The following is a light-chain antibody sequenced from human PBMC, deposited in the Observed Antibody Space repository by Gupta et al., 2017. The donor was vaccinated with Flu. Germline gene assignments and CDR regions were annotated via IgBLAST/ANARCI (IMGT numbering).Light chain of an antibody. CDR3: QQRRSWPLT. V-gene: IGKV3-11*01. Sequence: PATLSLSPGEGATLSCRARQSVSSYLAWYQQKPGQAPRLLIYDASNRATGIPARFSGSGSGTDFTLTVSSLEPGDFAVYYCQQRRSWPLTFGQGTRLEIK. CDR2: DAS. J-gene: IGKJ5*01. CDR1: QSVSSY.